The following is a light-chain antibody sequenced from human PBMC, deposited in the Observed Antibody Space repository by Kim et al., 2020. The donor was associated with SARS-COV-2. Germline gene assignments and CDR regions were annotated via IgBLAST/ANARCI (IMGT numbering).Light chain of an antibody. CDR3: QAWDSSTQNYV. CDR2: QAN. V-gene: IGLV3-1*01. CDR1: KLGDKY. J-gene: IGLJ1*01. Sequence: SYELTQQPSVSVSPGQTASITCSGYKLGDKYVSWYQEKPGQSPVVVIYQANQRLSGIPERFSGSNSGNTATVTISGTQAMDEADYYCQAWDSSTQNYV.